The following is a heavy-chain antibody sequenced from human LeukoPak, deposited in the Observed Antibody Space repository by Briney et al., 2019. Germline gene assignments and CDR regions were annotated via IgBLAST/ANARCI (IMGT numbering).Heavy chain of an antibody. V-gene: IGHV4-59*01. CDR3: ASSSAAGTAFDY. Sequence: SETLSLTCTVSGGSISSYYWSWIRQPPGKGLEWIGYIYYSGSTNYNPSLKSRVTISVDTSKNQFSLKLSSVTAADTAVYYCASSSAAGTAFDYWGQGTLVTVSS. CDR1: GGSISSYY. CDR2: IYYSGST. J-gene: IGHJ4*02. D-gene: IGHD6-13*01.